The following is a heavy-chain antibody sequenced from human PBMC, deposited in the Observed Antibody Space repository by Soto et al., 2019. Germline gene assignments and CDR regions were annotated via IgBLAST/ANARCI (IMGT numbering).Heavy chain of an antibody. V-gene: IGHV4-39*01. D-gene: IGHD5-12*01. Sequence: PSETLSLTCTVSGGSISSSSYYWGWIRQPPGKGLGWIGSIYYSGSTYYNPSLKSRVTISVDTSKNQFSLKLSSVTAADTAVYYCARRTGVATIIGYYYYMDVWGKGTTVTVSS. CDR1: GGSISSSSYY. CDR3: ARRTGVATIIGYYYYMDV. J-gene: IGHJ6*03. CDR2: IYYSGST.